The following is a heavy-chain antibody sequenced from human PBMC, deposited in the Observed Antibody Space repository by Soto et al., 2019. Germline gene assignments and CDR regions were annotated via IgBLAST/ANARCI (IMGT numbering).Heavy chain of an antibody. J-gene: IGHJ4*01. CDR1: GVTCISYW. CDR3: ERVAYQNGWIFEC. D-gene: IGHD6-19*01. CDR2: IKQDGSEK. V-gene: IGHV3-7*01. Sequence: VVSLRRSCASSGVTCISYWMSLFRQAPGKGLEWVANIKQDGSEKYYVDSVKGRFTLSRDNAKNSLQLQMNSLGAEDTAIYFCERVAYQNGWIFECWGKGNMVTVSS.